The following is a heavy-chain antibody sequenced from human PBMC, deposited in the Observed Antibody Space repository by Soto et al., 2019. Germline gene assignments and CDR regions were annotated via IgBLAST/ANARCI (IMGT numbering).Heavy chain of an antibody. V-gene: IGHV5-10-1*01. Sequence: GESLKISCKGSGYSFTSYWISWVRQMPGKGLEWMGRIDPSDSYTNYSPSFQGHVTISADKSISTAYLQWSSLKASDTAMYYCARHKGIAVADDAFDIWGQGTMVTVSS. CDR2: IDPSDSYT. J-gene: IGHJ3*02. D-gene: IGHD6-19*01. CDR1: GYSFTSYW. CDR3: ARHKGIAVADDAFDI.